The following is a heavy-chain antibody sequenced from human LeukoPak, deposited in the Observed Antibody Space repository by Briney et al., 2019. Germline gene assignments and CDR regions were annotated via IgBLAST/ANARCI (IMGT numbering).Heavy chain of an antibody. CDR1: GFTFSSYG. D-gene: IGHD3-10*01. Sequence: GGSLRLSCAASGFTFSSYGMHWVRQAPGKGLEWVAFIRYDGSNKYYADSVKGRFTISRDNAKNSLYLQMNSLRAEDTAVYYCARDSDYYGSGANYFDYWGQGTLVTVSS. CDR2: IRYDGSNK. CDR3: ARDSDYYGSGANYFDY. J-gene: IGHJ4*02. V-gene: IGHV3-30*02.